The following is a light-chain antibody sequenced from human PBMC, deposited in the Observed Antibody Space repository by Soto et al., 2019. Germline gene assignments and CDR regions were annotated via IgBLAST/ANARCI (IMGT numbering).Light chain of an antibody. J-gene: IGKJ1*01. V-gene: IGKV1-5*03. CDR3: QQYNSYWT. Sequence: DIQMTQSPSTRSASVGDRVTITCRASQSISSWLAWYQQKPGKAPKLLIYKASSLESGVPSRFSGSGSGTEFTLTISSLQPDDFATYYCQQYNSYWTFGQGTKVDIK. CDR2: KAS. CDR1: QSISSW.